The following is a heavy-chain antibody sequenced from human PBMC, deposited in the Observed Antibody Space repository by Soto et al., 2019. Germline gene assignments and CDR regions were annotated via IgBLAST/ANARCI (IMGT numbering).Heavy chain of an antibody. CDR2: IIPIFGTA. CDR3: ARDLGVTAILRHTSNWFDP. Sequence: QVQLVQSGAEVKKPGSSVKVSCKASGGTFSSYAISWVRQAPGHGLEWLGGIIPIFGTANYAQKFQRRVTITADESTSTAYMELSSLRAEDTAVYYCARDLGVTAILRHTSNWFDPWGQGTLVTVSS. D-gene: IGHD2-21*02. V-gene: IGHV1-69*01. CDR1: GGTFSSYA. J-gene: IGHJ5*02.